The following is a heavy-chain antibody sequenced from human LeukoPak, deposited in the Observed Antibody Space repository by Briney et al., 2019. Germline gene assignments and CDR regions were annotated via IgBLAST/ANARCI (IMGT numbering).Heavy chain of an antibody. Sequence: YPSETLSLTFTVSGGSFSRHFWNWIRQPPGKGLEWIGYINASGSTNYNPSLKSRVTISADTSKNQFSLKLTSVTAADTAVYYCARHASTSIAAASPYEYWGQGALVTVAS. CDR2: INASGST. J-gene: IGHJ4*02. CDR3: ARHASTSIAAASPYEY. V-gene: IGHV4-4*09. D-gene: IGHD6-13*01. CDR1: GGSFSRHF.